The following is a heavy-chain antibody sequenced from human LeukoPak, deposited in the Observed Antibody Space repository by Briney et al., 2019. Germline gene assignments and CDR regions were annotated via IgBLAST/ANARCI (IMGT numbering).Heavy chain of an antibody. Sequence: SETLSLTCTVSGGSISSYYWSWIRQPPGKGLEWIGYIYYSGSTNYNPSLKSRVTISVDTSKNQFSLKLSSVTAADTAVYYCAGLGSSSWLFDYWGQGTLVTVSS. CDR3: AGLGSSSWLFDY. V-gene: IGHV4-59*08. CDR1: GGSISSYY. CDR2: IYYSGST. D-gene: IGHD6-13*01. J-gene: IGHJ4*02.